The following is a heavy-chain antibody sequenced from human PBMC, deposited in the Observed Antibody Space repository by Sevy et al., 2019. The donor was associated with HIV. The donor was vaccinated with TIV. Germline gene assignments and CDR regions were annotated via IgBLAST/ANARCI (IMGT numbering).Heavy chain of an antibody. CDR1: GFTCSSYE. V-gene: IGHV3-48*03. Sequence: GGSLRLSCAASGFTCSSYEMNWVRQAPGKGLEWVSYISSSGSTIYYADSVKGRFTISRDNAKNSLYLQMNSLRAEDTAVYYCARDPIAVAGTDYYYGMDVWGQGTTVTVSS. D-gene: IGHD6-19*01. CDR3: ARDPIAVAGTDYYYGMDV. CDR2: ISSSGSTI. J-gene: IGHJ6*02.